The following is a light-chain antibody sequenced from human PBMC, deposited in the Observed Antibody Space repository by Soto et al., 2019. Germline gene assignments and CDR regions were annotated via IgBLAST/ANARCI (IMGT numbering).Light chain of an antibody. V-gene: IGLV2-14*01. Sequence: QSVLNQPASVSGSPGQSITISCTGTSSDVGGYNYVSWYQQHPGKAPKLMIYDVSNRPSGVSNRFSGSKSGNTASLTISGLQAEDEADYYCSSYTSSSPWVFGTGTKVTVL. CDR1: SSDVGGYNY. CDR3: SSYTSSSPWV. J-gene: IGLJ1*01. CDR2: DVS.